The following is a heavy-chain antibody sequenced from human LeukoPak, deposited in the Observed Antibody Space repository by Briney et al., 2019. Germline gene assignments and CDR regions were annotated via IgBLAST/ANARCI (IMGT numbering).Heavy chain of an antibody. CDR3: ARVGEQLVIGY. D-gene: IGHD6-6*01. J-gene: IGHJ4*02. CDR2: IYYSGST. Sequence: PSETLSLTCTVSGGSISSYYWSWIRQPPGKGLEWIGYIYYSGSTNYNPSLKSRVTISVDTSKNQFSLKLSSVTAADTAVYYCARVGEQLVIGYWGQGTLVTVSS. CDR1: GGSISSYY. V-gene: IGHV4-59*01.